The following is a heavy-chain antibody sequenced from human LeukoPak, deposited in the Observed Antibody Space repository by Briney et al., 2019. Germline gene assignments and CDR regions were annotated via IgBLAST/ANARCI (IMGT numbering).Heavy chain of an antibody. D-gene: IGHD1-26*01. V-gene: IGHV3-48*02. CDR1: GFTFSSYS. J-gene: IGHJ4*02. Sequence: PGGSLRLSCAASGFTFSSYSMNWVRQAPGKGLEWVSYISSSSSTIYYADSVKGRFTISRDNAKNSLYLQMNSLRDEDTAVYYCARDPYSGSYSEHPSYYFDYWGQGTLVTVSS. CDR3: ARDPYSGSYSEHPSYYFDY. CDR2: ISSSSSTI.